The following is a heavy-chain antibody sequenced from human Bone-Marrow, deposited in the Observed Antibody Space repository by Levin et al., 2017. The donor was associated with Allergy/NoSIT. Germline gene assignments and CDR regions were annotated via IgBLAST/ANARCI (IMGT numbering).Heavy chain of an antibody. J-gene: IGHJ4*02. Sequence: ASVKVSCAASGVDLREYAMNWVRQAPGQGLEWVSGISASGGATYYADSVKGRFTISGDNSKNTVYLQMNSLRAEDTAVYYCAKDRYCTSATCPVDYWGQGTLVTVSS. CDR1: GVDLREYA. V-gene: IGHV3-23*01. CDR3: AKDRYCTSATCPVDY. D-gene: IGHD2-2*01. CDR2: ISASGGAT.